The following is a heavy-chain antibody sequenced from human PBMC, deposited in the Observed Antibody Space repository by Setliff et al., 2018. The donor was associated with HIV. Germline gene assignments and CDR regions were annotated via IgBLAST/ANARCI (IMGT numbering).Heavy chain of an antibody. CDR3: ANFLPDTAAAGPRFDY. D-gene: IGHD6-13*01. CDR1: GGSFSGFY. J-gene: IGHJ4*02. CDR2: INHSGST. V-gene: IGHV4-34*01. Sequence: SETLSLTCAVYGGSFSGFYWSWIRQPPGKGLEWIGEINHSGSTTYNPSLKSRVTISVDTSKNHFSLKLSSVTAADTAVYYCANFLPDTAAAGPRFDYWGQGALVTVSS.